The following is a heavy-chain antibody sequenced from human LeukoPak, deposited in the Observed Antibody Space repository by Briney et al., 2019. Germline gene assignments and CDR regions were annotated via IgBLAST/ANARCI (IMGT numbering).Heavy chain of an antibody. CDR1: GFTLDDYG. J-gene: IGHJ4*02. Sequence: GGSLRLSCAASGFTLDDYGMSWVRQAPGKGLEWVSGIGWSGSSTGYADSVKGRFTISIDNAKNSLYLQLNSLRAEDTAFYYCARDRASGWYRGDYDYWGQGTLVTVSS. CDR2: IGWSGSST. CDR3: ARDRASGWYRGDYDY. V-gene: IGHV3-20*04. D-gene: IGHD6-19*01.